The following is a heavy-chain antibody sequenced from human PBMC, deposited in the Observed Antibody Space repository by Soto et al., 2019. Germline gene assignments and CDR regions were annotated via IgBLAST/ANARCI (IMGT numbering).Heavy chain of an antibody. CDR2: MCYSGST. D-gene: IGHD2-2*01. Sequence: SKTLSLTCTGSGGPISRSYWIWFRQLLGKGVEWIGYMCYSGSTDYNPSLKSRVTISIDTSRNQFSLKLSSVTAADTAVYYCARHSYSSTTNYYYYYYMDVWGTGTTVTVS. V-gene: IGHV4-59*08. CDR3: ARHSYSSTTNYYYYYYMDV. J-gene: IGHJ6*03. CDR1: GGPISRSY.